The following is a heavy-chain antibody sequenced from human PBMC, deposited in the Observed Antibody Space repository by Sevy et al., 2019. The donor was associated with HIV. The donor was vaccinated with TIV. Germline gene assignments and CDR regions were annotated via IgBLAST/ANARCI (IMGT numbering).Heavy chain of an antibody. J-gene: IGHJ6*02. CDR1: GFTFGDYA. D-gene: IGHD2-15*01. Sequence: GGSLRLSCTASGFTFGDYAMSWVRQAPGKGLEWVGFIRSKAYGGTTEYTASVKGRFTISRDDSKSIAYLQMNSLKTEDTAVYYCTRAVGYCSGGSCYFDYYYGMDVWGQGTTVTVSS. CDR3: TRAVGYCSGGSCYFDYYYGMDV. CDR2: IRSKAYGGTT. V-gene: IGHV3-49*04.